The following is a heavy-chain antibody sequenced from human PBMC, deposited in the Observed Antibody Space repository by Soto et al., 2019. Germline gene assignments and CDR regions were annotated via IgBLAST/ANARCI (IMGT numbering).Heavy chain of an antibody. Sequence: SETLSLTCNVSTGSISNSNYYWGWIRQPPGKGLEWIGSIYYTGNTYYNPSLKSRVTISVDTSKNQFSLKLDSVTAADTAVYFCERHSIWLLLSDYWGQGSLVTVSS. CDR3: ERHSIWLLLSDY. CDR2: IYYTGNT. D-gene: IGHD3-22*01. V-gene: IGHV4-39*01. CDR1: TGSISNSNYY. J-gene: IGHJ4*02.